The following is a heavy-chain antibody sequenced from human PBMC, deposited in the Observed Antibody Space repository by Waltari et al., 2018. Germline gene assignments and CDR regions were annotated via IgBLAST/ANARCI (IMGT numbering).Heavy chain of an antibody. Sequence: EVQLVESGGGLVQPGRSLRLSCTASGFTFGDYAMSWFRQAPGKGLEWVGFIRSKAYGGTTEYAASVKGRFTISRDDSKSIAYLQMNSLKTEDTAVYYCTSTPPKHIVVVTAQFPDYWGQGTLVTVSS. D-gene: IGHD2-21*02. CDR3: TSTPPKHIVVVTAQFPDY. CDR1: GFTFGDYA. J-gene: IGHJ4*02. V-gene: IGHV3-49*03. CDR2: IRSKAYGGTT.